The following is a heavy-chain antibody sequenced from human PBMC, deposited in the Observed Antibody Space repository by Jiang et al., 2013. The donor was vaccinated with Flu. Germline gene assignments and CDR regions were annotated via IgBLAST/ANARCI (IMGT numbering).Heavy chain of an antibody. D-gene: IGHD3-22*01. Sequence: GLVKPSETLSLTCTVSGGSISSSSYYWGWIRQPLGKGLEWIGSIYYSGSTYYNPSLKSRVTISVDTSKNQFSLKLSSVTAADTAVYYCARTGKGTYYYDSSGYYQFDYWGQGTLVTVSS. CDR3: ARTGKGTYYYDSSGYYQFDY. CDR1: GGSISSSSYY. V-gene: IGHV4-39*01. J-gene: IGHJ4*02. CDR2: IYYSGST.